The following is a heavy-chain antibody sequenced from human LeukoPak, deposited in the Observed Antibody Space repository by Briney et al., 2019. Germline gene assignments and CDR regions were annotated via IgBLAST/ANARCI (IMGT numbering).Heavy chain of an antibody. J-gene: IGHJ4*02. D-gene: IGHD3-10*01. CDR2: IYYSGST. V-gene: IGHV4-59*08. Sequence: PLETLSLTCTVSGGSISCYYWSWIRQPPGKGLEWIGYIYYSGSTNYNPSLKSRVTISVDTSKNQFSLKLSSVTAADTAVYYCARGNRGSGSTMFDYWGQGTLVTVSS. CDR3: ARGNRGSGSTMFDY. CDR1: GGSISCYY.